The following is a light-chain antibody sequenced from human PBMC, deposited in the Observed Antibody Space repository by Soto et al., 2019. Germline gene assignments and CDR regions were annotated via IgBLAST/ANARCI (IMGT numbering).Light chain of an antibody. CDR3: SVHRDTTTRL. J-gene: IGLJ1*01. V-gene: IGLV2-14*01. CDR1: TSDIACSEH. Sequence: QSVLTQPASVSGSPGHSISISCTATTSDIACSEHISWCQQLPGKAPKLMIFDVSNRPSGLSDRFSGSKSGNTASLIISGLQAEDEAFYFCSVHRDTTTRLFGPGTKVTVL. CDR2: DVS.